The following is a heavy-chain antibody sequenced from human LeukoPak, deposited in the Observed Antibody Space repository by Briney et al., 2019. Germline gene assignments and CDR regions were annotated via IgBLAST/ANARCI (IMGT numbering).Heavy chain of an antibody. J-gene: IGHJ4*02. CDR3: ARESPYSSSWYGIDY. D-gene: IGHD6-13*01. V-gene: IGHV1-46*01. CDR1: GYTFTSYY. CDR2: INPSGGST. Sequence: ASVKVSCKASGYTFTSYYMHWVRQAPGQGLEWMGIINPSGGSTSYAQKFQGRVTMTRDMSTSTAYMELRSLRSDDTAVYYCARESPYSSSWYGIDYWGQGTLVTVSS.